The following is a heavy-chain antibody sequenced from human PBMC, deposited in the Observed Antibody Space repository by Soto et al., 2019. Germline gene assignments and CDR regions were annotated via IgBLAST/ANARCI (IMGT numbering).Heavy chain of an antibody. D-gene: IGHD5-18*01. CDR1: GGTFSSYA. V-gene: IGHV1-69*06. J-gene: IGHJ6*02. Sequence: QVQLVQSGAEVKKPGSSVNVSCKASGGTFSSYAISWVRQAPGQGLEWMGGIIPIFGTANYAQKFQGRVTITADKSTSTAYMELSSLRSEDTAVYYCARDGYSYGYGSYGMDVWGQGTTVTVSS. CDR3: ARDGYSYGYGSYGMDV. CDR2: IIPIFGTA.